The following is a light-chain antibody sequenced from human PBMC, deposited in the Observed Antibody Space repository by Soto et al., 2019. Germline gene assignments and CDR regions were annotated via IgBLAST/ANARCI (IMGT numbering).Light chain of an antibody. CDR1: SSDIGRYNY. J-gene: IGLJ1*01. CDR2: DVS. V-gene: IGLV2-14*01. CDR3: SSYISSSTYV. Sequence: QSALTQPASVSGSPGQSITISCTGTSSDIGRYNYVSWYQQYPGKDPKFMIYDVSNRPSGVSNRFSGSKSGNTASLTISGLQAEDEADYYCSSYISSSTYVFGTGTQLTVL.